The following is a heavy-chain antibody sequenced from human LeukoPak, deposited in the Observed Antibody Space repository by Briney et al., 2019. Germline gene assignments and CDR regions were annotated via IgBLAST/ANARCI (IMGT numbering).Heavy chain of an antibody. CDR1: GYTFTSYD. V-gene: IGHV1-8*01. CDR2: MNPNSGNT. CDR3: ASSSHADRRNWFDP. J-gene: IGHJ5*02. D-gene: IGHD6-6*01. Sequence: ASVKVSCKASGYTFTSYDINWVRQATGQGLEWMGWMNPNSGNTGYAQKFQGRVTMTRNTSISTAYMELSRLRSDDTAVYYCASSSHADRRNWFDPWGQGTLVTVSS.